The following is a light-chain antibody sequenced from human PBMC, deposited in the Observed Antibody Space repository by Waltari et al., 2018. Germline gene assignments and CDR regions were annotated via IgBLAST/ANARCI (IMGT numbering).Light chain of an antibody. V-gene: IGKV1-33*01. Sequence: DIQMTQSPSSLSASVEDGVTITCQASQDIANYLNWYQQKPGKAPKPLVNDASNLHSGVPSRFSGSGSGTHFTFTITGLQPEDIATYYCQQHDHLPFTFGPGTKVDIK. CDR1: QDIANY. J-gene: IGKJ3*01. CDR2: DAS. CDR3: QQHDHLPFT.